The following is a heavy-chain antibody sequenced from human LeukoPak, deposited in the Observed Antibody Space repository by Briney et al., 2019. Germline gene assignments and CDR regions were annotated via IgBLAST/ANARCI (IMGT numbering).Heavy chain of an antibody. D-gene: IGHD3-9*01. J-gene: IGHJ4*02. V-gene: IGHV3-9*01. CDR3: AKASYDILTAVIDY. Sequence: GRSLRLSCAASGFTFDDYAMHWVQHAPGKGLEWVSGISWNSGSIGYADSVKGRFTISRDNAKNSLYLQMNSLRAEDTALYYCAKASYDILTAVIDYWGQGTLVTVSS. CDR1: GFTFDDYA. CDR2: ISWNSGSI.